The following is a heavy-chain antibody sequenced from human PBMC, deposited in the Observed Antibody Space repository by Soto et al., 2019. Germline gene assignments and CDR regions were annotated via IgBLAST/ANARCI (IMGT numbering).Heavy chain of an antibody. CDR2: VNPSGGHT. CDR1: GDTVTDYY. D-gene: IGHD2-21*02. Sequence: QVQLVQSGAEVKKPGASVKVSCKASGDTVTDYYIHWVRQAPGQGLEWMGTVNPSGGHTTYAQHFLGRMTMTRDTSTSTLYMELTSLTYEDTAVYYCARGGHVVVVTAALDYWGQGTLVTVSS. J-gene: IGHJ4*02. CDR3: ARGGHVVVVTAALDY. V-gene: IGHV1-46*01.